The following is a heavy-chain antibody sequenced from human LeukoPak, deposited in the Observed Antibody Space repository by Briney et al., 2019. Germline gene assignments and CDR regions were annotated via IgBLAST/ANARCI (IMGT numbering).Heavy chain of an antibody. D-gene: IGHD6-19*01. CDR2: IYSGGST. J-gene: IGHJ4*02. CDR3: ARVGVAVAGTVGYFDY. CDR1: GFTVSSNY. V-gene: IGHV3-66*01. Sequence: GGSLRLSCAASGFTVSSNYVSWVRQAPGKWLESVLVIYSGGSTYYADSVKGRFTISRDNSKNTLYLQMNSLRAEDTAVYYCARVGVAVAGTVGYFDYWGQGTLVTVSS.